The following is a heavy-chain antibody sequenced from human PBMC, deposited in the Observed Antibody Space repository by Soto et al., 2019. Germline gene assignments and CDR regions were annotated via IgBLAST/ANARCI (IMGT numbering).Heavy chain of an antibody. D-gene: IGHD6-19*01. J-gene: IGHJ4*02. CDR2: IFYRETT. CDR3: ARASPGISVAGAIEY. CDR1: GASINSGDYY. Sequence: QVQLQESGPGLVKPSETLSLTCSVSGASINSGDYYWPWIRQTPGASLEWMASIFYRETTYYNPSLKRRLTTSEDTSKNLFSLQLDSVTDADTAVYFCARASPGISVAGAIEYWGQGTLVTVSS. V-gene: IGHV4-30-4*01.